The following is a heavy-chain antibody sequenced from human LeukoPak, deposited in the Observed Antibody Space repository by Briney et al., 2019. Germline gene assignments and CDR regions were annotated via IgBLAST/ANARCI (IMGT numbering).Heavy chain of an antibody. J-gene: IGHJ4*02. CDR2: ICLSSDYT. CDR3: AGESAVATTKSLDY. CDR1: GFTFSTYK. V-gene: IGHV3-21*01. D-gene: IGHD2-15*01. Sequence: PGGSLTLSCAASGFTFSTYKMNWVRQAPGKGLEWVSSICLSSDYTYYADSVKGRFTISRNNAKNSLYLQMNNLRAEDTAVYYCAGESAVATTKSLDYWGQGTLVTVSS.